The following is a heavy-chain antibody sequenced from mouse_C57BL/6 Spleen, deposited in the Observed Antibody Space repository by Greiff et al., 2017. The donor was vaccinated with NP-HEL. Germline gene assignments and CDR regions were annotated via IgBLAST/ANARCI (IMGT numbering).Heavy chain of an antibody. V-gene: IGHV5-17*01. D-gene: IGHD2-2*01. Sequence: EVNVVESGGGLVKPGGSLKLSCAASGFTFSDYGMHWVRQAPEKGLEWVAYISSGSSTIYYAETVKGRFTISRDNAKNTLFLQMTSLRSEDTAMYYCARGYDVGYWGQGTTLTVSS. J-gene: IGHJ2*01. CDR3: ARGYDVGY. CDR1: GFTFSDYG. CDR2: ISSGSSTI.